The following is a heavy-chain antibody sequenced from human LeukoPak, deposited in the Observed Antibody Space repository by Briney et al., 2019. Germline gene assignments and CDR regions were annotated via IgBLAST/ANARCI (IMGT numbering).Heavy chain of an antibody. CDR1: GFTFGDYS. CDR2: IRNTAYGRTT. CDR3: SKSLTTAWYGWLDP. D-gene: IGHD4-11*01. V-gene: IGHV3-49*04. Sequence: PGGSLRLSCIASGFTFGDYSINWVRQAPGKGPEWVGFIRNTAYGRTTEYDASVKGRFIISRDDSKSIAFLQLNSLKTEDTGIYYCSKSLTTAWYGWLDPWGQGTLVTVSS. J-gene: IGHJ5*02.